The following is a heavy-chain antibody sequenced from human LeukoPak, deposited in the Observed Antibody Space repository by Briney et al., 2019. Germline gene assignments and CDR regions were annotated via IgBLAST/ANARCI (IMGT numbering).Heavy chain of an antibody. CDR3: ASSMEWELPDAFDI. V-gene: IGHV4-39*07. Sequence: NPSETLSLTCTVSGGSIRSSYYYWGWIRQPPGKGLEWIGSIYDSGSTYYNPSLKSRVTISVDTSKNQFSLKLSSVTAADTAVYYCASSMEWELPDAFDIWGQGTMVTVSS. D-gene: IGHD1-26*01. CDR1: GGSIRSSYYY. J-gene: IGHJ3*02. CDR2: IYDSGST.